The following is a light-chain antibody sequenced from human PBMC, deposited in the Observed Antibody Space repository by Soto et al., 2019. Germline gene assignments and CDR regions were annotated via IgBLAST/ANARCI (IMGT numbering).Light chain of an antibody. CDR3: QQYGSSPPYT. Sequence: EIVLTQSPGTLSLSPGERATLSCRASQSVSSSYLAWYQQKTGQAPRLLIYDASSRATGIPARFSGSGSSTAFSLTISSMEPADFVVYYCQQYGSSPPYTFGQGTKLEIK. J-gene: IGKJ2*01. V-gene: IGKV3-20*01. CDR1: QSVSSSY. CDR2: DAS.